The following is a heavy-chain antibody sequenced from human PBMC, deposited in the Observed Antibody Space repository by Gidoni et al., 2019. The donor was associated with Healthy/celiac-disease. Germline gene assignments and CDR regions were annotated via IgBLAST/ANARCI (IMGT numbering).Heavy chain of an antibody. Sequence: QVQLVESGGGVVQPGRSLRLSCAASGFTFISYGMHWVRQAPGKGLEWVAVIWYDGSNKYYADSVKGRFTISRDNSKNTLYLQMNSLRAEDTAVYYCARGSPPILTVTDYWGQGTLVTVSS. CDR3: ARGSPPILTVTDY. CDR2: IWYDGSNK. V-gene: IGHV3-33*01. CDR1: GFTFISYG. D-gene: IGHD4-17*01. J-gene: IGHJ4*02.